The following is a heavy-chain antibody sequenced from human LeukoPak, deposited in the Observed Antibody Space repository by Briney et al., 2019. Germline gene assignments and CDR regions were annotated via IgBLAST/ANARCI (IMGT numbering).Heavy chain of an antibody. V-gene: IGHV3-7*01. CDR1: GFTFSNYW. CDR3: ARDVGSFDY. J-gene: IGHJ4*02. CDR2: IKQDRSEK. D-gene: IGHD3-16*01. Sequence: GGSLRLSCAASGFTFSNYWMTWVRQAPGKGLEWVANIKQDRSEKYYVDSVKGRFTLSRDNAKNSLYLQMNSLRAEDTAVYYCARDVGSFDYWGQGTLVTVSS.